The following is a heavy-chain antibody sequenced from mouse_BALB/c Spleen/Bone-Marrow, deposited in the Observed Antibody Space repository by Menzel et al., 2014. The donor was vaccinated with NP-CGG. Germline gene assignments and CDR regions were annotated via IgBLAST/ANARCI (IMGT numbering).Heavy chain of an antibody. CDR1: GFTFTDYD. D-gene: IGHD2-14*01. CDR3: TSLARYYRYDDGFAY. V-gene: IGHV1-15*01. Sequence: VKLVESGAELVRPWASVTLSCTAAGFTFTDYDMHWVKQTPVHGLEWIGGIDPDTGGTAYNQKFQGKATLTADTSSNTAYMGLRSLTSENAAVYFYTSLARYYRYDDGFAYWGQGTLVTVSA. J-gene: IGHJ3*01. CDR2: IDPDTGGT.